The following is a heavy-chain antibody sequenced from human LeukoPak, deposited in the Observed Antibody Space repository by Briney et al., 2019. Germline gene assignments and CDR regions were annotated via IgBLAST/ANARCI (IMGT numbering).Heavy chain of an antibody. V-gene: IGHV3-30*04. CDR1: GFTFSSYA. Sequence: GGSLRLSCAASGFTFSSYAMHWVRQAPGKGLEWVAVISYDGSNKYYADSVKGRFTISRDNSKNTLYLQMNSLRAEDTAVYYCARDPALRWLQPYYFDYWGQGTLVTVSS. CDR2: ISYDGSNK. J-gene: IGHJ4*02. CDR3: ARDPALRWLQPYYFDY. D-gene: IGHD5-24*01.